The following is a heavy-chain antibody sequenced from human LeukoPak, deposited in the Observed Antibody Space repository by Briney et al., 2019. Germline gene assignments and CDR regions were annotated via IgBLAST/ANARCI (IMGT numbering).Heavy chain of an antibody. J-gene: IGHJ4*02. Sequence: SETLSLTCTVSGGSISSYYWSWIRQPPGKGLEWIGYIYYSGSTNYNPSLKSRVTISVDTSKNHFSLKMSSVTAADTAVYYCATTTIRLGYWGQGTLVTVSS. D-gene: IGHD1-26*01. CDR1: GGSISSYY. CDR3: ATTTIRLGY. V-gene: IGHV4-59*12. CDR2: IYYSGST.